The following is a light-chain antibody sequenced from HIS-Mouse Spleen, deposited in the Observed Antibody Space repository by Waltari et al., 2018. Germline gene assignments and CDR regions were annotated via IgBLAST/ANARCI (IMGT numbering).Light chain of an antibody. Sequence: QSALTQPASVSGSPGQSITISCTGTSSDVGSYNLVSWYQQHPGKAPKLMIDEGSKRPSGVSNRCSGSKSGNTASLTISGLQAEDEADYYCCSYAGSSTYYVFGTGTKVTVL. CDR1: SSDVGSYNL. J-gene: IGLJ1*01. CDR2: EGS. CDR3: CSYAGSSTYYV. V-gene: IGLV2-23*01.